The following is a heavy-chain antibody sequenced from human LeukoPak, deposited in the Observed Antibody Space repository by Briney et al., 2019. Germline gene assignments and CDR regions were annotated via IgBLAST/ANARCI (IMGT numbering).Heavy chain of an antibody. D-gene: IGHD4-11*01. CDR2: ISYDGSNK. CDR3: ARDNSNYEGNPDY. J-gene: IGHJ4*02. CDR1: GFTFSSYA. Sequence: PGGSLRLSCAASGFTFSSYAMHWVRQAPGKGLEWVAVISYDGSNKYYADSVKGRFTISRDNSKNTLYLQMNSLRAEDTAVYYCARDNSNYEGNPDYWGQGTLVTVSS. V-gene: IGHV3-30-3*01.